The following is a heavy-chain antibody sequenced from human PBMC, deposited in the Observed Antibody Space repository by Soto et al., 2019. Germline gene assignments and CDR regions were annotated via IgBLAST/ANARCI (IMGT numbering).Heavy chain of an antibody. CDR1: GFTFSSYA. V-gene: IGHV3-30-3*01. Sequence: PGGSLRLSCAASGFTFSSYAMHWVRQAPGKGLEWVAVISYDGSNKYYADSVKGRFTISRDNSKNTLYLQMNSLRAEDTAVYYCARGAGTVTHDYYYYYGMDVWGQGTTVTVSS. CDR3: ARGAGTVTHDYYYYYGMDV. D-gene: IGHD4-17*01. CDR2: ISYDGSNK. J-gene: IGHJ6*02.